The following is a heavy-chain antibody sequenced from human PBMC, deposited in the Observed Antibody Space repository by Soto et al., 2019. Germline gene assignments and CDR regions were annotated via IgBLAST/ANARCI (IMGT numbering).Heavy chain of an antibody. V-gene: IGHV3-49*03. J-gene: IGHJ5*02. D-gene: IGHD4-17*01. CDR2: IRSKAYGGTT. CDR3: TRAATTVTTDWFDP. Sequence: GGSLRLSCTASGCTFGEYAMSWFRQAPGKGLEWVGFIRSKAYGGTTEYAASVKGRFTISRDDSKSIAYLQMNSLKTEDTAVYYCTRAATTVTTDWFDPWGQGTLVTVSS. CDR1: GCTFGEYA.